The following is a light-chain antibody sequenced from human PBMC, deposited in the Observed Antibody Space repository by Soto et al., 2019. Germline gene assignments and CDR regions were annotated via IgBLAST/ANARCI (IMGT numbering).Light chain of an antibody. CDR3: QQYNEWPQIT. CDR2: GAS. V-gene: IGKV3D-15*01. J-gene: IGKJ5*01. Sequence: EIVMTQSPATLSVSPGERATLSCRASQTVSSSLAWYQQKPGQAPRLLISGASTRATGIPARFSGSGSGSEFTLTISSLQSEDFAVYYCQQYNEWPQITFGQGTRLEIK. CDR1: QTVSSS.